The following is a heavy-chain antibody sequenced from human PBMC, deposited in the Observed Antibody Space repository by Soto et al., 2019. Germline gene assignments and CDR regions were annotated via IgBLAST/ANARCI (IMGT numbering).Heavy chain of an antibody. J-gene: IGHJ4*02. D-gene: IGHD5-12*01. Sequence: GGSLRLSCAASGFIFSDYFMSWIRQAPGKGLVWVSRINSDGSSTSYADSVKGRFTISRDNAKNTLYLQMNSLRAEDTAVYYCARDIPPAVEMATITSVGWGQGTLVTVS. V-gene: IGHV3-74*01. CDR1: GFIFSDYF. CDR2: INSDGSST. CDR3: ARDIPPAVEMATITSVG.